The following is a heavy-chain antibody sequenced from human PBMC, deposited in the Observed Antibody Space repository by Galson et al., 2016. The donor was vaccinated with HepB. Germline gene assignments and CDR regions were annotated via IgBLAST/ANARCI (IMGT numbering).Heavy chain of an antibody. V-gene: IGHV1-69*13. CDR1: GGTFRGKS. CDR2: LVPSVGTS. J-gene: IGHJ6*02. D-gene: IGHD1-1*01. Sequence: SVKVSCKASGGTFRGKSISWVRRAPGQGLEWMGGLVPSVGTSNYAQKFQGRVTMTADESETTAYLEVSGLTYEDTAGYYCARGGLQLKGKNYVYRMDVWGQGTTVTV. CDR3: ARGGLQLKGKNYVYRMDV.